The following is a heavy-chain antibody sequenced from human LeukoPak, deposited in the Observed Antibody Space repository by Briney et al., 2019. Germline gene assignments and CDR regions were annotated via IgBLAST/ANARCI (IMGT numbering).Heavy chain of an antibody. Sequence: GGSLRLSCAASGFTFSSYAMSWVRQAPGKGLEWVSAISGSGGSTYYADSVKGRFTISRDNSKNTLYLQMNSLRAEDTAVYYCAKDNRRDIVVVPAAMDAFDIWGQGTMVTVSS. CDR1: GFTFSSYA. V-gene: IGHV3-23*01. J-gene: IGHJ3*02. CDR3: AKDNRRDIVVVPAAMDAFDI. D-gene: IGHD2-2*01. CDR2: ISGSGGST.